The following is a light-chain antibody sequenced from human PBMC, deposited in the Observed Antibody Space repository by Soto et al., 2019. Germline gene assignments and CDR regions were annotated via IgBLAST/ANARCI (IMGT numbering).Light chain of an antibody. CDR1: SSDVGAYNY. CDR2: EVS. V-gene: IGLV2-14*01. Sequence: QSALTQPASVSGSPGQSITISCTGTSSDVGAYNYVSWYQQHPGKAPKFMIYEVSNRPSGVSNRFSGFKSGNTASLTISGLQAEDEADYYCSSYTSRSTWVFGGGTQLTVL. CDR3: SSYTSRSTWV. J-gene: IGLJ7*01.